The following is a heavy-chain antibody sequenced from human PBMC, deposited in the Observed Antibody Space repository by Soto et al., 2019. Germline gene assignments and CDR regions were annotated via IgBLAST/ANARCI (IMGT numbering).Heavy chain of an antibody. J-gene: IGHJ6*02. CDR3: ARDKQERLFYYSYGLDV. CDR2: ISPYSGNT. CDR1: GYTFTSHN. V-gene: IGHV1-18*04. Sequence: QVQLVQSGPEMKWPGASVKVSCQASGYTFTSHNISWVRQAPGQGREWMGWISPYSGNTDYAQNLQGRVTMTTDTLTSTAYMELRSLRSDDAAVYYCARDKQERLFYYSYGLDVWGQGTTVTVSS. D-gene: IGHD1-1*01.